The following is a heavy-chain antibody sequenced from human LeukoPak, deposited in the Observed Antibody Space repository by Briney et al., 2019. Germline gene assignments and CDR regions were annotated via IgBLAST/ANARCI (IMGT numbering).Heavy chain of an antibody. CDR3: ALYSSTSDY. Sequence: SETLSLTCTVSGGSTSNYYWSWIRQPPGKGLEWIGFIYDSGSTYYNPSLKSRVTISVDTSKNQFSLKLSSVTAADTAMYYCALYSSTSDYWGQGSLVTVSS. V-gene: IGHV4-59*01. D-gene: IGHD6-6*01. J-gene: IGHJ4*02. CDR1: GGSTSNYY. CDR2: IYDSGST.